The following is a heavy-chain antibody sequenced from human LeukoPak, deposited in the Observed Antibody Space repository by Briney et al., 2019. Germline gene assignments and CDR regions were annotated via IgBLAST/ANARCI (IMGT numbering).Heavy chain of an antibody. CDR3: ARHGPRRAFDY. V-gene: IGHV4-59*08. CDR2: IYYSGST. J-gene: IGHJ4*02. CDR1: GGSISSYY. Sequence: SETLSLTCTVSGGSISSYYWSWLRQPPGKGLEWIGYIYYSGSTNYNPSLKSRVTISVDTSKNQFSLKLSSVTAADTAVYYCARHGPRRAFDYWGQGTLVTVSS.